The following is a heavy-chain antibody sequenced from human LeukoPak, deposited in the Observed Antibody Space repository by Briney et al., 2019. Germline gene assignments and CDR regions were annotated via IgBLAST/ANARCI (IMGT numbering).Heavy chain of an antibody. V-gene: IGHV4-59*01. CDR3: AREPRGSGSYYNGGFDY. Sequence: PSETLSLTCTVSGGSISSYYWSWIRQPPGKGLEWIGYIYYSGSTNYNPSLKSRVTISVDTSKNQFSLKPSSVTAADTAVYYCAREPRGSGSYYNGGFDYWGQGTLVTVSS. D-gene: IGHD3-10*01. CDR2: IYYSGST. J-gene: IGHJ4*02. CDR1: GGSISSYY.